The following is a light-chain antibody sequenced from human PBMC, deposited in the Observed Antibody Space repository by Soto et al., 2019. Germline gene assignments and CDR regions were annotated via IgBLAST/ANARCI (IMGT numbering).Light chain of an antibody. V-gene: IGKV3-11*01. Sequence: EIVLTQSPATLSLYNGERATLSCRASQSVSSYLAWYQQKPGQAPRLLIYDASNRATGIPARFSGSGSGTDFTLTISSLEPEDFAVYYCQQRSNGPPKTFCQVTKVDIK. J-gene: IGKJ1*01. CDR3: QQRSNGPPKT. CDR1: QSVSSY. CDR2: DAS.